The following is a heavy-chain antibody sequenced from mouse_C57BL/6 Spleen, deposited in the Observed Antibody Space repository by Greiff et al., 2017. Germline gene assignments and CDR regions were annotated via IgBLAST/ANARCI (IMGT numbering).Heavy chain of an antibody. D-gene: IGHD2-4*01. CDR3: AKEVSSIYYDYGWFAY. V-gene: IGHV1-76*01. CDR1: GYTFTDYY. Sequence: QVQLKESGAELVRPGASVKLSCKASGYTFTDYYINWVKQRPGQGLEWIARIYPGSGNTYYNEKFKGKATLTAEKSSSTAYMQLSSLTSEDSAVYFCAKEVSSIYYDYGWFAYWGQGTLVTVSA. CDR2: IYPGSGNT. J-gene: IGHJ3*01.